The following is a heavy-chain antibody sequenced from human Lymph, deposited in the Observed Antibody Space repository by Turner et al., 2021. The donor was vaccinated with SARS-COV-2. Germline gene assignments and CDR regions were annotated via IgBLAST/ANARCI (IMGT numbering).Heavy chain of an antibody. CDR3: ARGTYSSSWYGVRNWFDP. CDR1: GGSFRGYS. V-gene: IGHV4-34*01. D-gene: IGHD6-13*01. J-gene: IGHJ5*02. CDR2: INHSGSA. Sequence: QVQLQQWGAGLLKPSETLSLTCAVSGGSFRGYSWSWIRQPPGKGLEWIGKINHSGSANYNPSLKSRVTISVDTSKNQFSLKLSSVTAADTAVYYCARGTYSSSWYGVRNWFDPWGQGTLVTVSS.